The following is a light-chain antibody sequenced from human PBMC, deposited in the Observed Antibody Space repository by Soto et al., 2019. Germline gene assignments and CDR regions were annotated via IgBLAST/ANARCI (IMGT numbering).Light chain of an antibody. CDR3: QQYNDWPIT. V-gene: IGKV3-15*01. CDR2: RAP. Sequence: GMPQYPATLSVCTGGRATISRRASQSVSSTFAWYQQKPGHVPRLLIYRAPTRATGAPARFTGSGSGTELILTISSLQSEAFAVYYCQQYNDWPITLGQGTRLEIK. CDR1: QSVSST. J-gene: IGKJ5*01.